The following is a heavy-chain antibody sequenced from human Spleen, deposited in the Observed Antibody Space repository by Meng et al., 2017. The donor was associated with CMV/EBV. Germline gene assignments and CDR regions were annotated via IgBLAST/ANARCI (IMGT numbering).Heavy chain of an antibody. J-gene: IGHJ6*02. CDR2: INPNSGGT. D-gene: IGHD6-19*01. Sequence: ASVKVSCKASGGTFSSYAISWVRQAPGQGLEWMGWINPNSGGTNYAQKFQGRVTMTRDTSISTAYMELSRLRSDDTAVYYCARGRIAVVYDVVYYHYGMDVWGQGTTVTVSS. CDR3: ARGRIAVVYDVVYYHYGMDV. V-gene: IGHV1-2*02. CDR1: GGTFSSYA.